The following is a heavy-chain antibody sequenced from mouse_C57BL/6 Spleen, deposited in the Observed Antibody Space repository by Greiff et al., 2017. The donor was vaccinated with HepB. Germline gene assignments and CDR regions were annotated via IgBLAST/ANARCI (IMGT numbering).Heavy chain of an antibody. CDR2: ISYDGSN. Sequence: DVKLQESGPGLVKPSQSLSLTCSVTGYSITSGYYWNWIRQFPGNKLEWMGYISYDGSNNYNPSLKNRISITRDTSKNQFFLKLNSVTTEDTATYYCARDPTVVADWYFDVWGTGTTVTVSS. CDR1: GYSITSGYY. CDR3: ARDPTVVADWYFDV. J-gene: IGHJ1*03. V-gene: IGHV3-6*01. D-gene: IGHD1-1*01.